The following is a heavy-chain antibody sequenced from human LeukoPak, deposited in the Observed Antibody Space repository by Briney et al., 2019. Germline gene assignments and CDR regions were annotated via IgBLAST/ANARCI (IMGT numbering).Heavy chain of an antibody. CDR3: VRGNGGL. CDR1: GYTFTSYG. Sequence: ASVKVSCKASGYTFTSYGISWVRQATGQGLEWMGWMNPNSGNTGYAQKFQGRVTMTSDMSTNTVYMELSSLRSEDTAVYYCVRGNGGLWGQGTLVTVSS. J-gene: IGHJ4*02. V-gene: IGHV1-8*02. D-gene: IGHD4-23*01. CDR2: MNPNSGNT.